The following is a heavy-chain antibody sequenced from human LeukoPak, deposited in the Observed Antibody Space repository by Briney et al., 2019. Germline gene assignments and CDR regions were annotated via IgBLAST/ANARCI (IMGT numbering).Heavy chain of an antibody. CDR3: PRGAMVRGVIRQYYFDY. Sequence: SETLSLTCTVSGGSISSGGYYWSWIRQHPGKGLEWIGYIYYSGSTYYNPSLKSRVTISVDTSKNQFSLKLSSVTAADTAVYYCPRGAMVRGVIRQYYFDYWGQGTLVTVSS. D-gene: IGHD3-10*01. V-gene: IGHV4-31*03. J-gene: IGHJ4*02. CDR2: IYYSGST. CDR1: GGSISSGGYY.